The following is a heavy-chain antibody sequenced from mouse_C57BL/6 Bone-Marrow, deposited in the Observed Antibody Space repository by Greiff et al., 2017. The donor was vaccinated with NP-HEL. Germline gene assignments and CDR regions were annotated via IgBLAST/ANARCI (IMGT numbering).Heavy chain of an antibody. CDR1: GFSLSTFGMG. J-gene: IGHJ3*01. V-gene: IGHV8-8*01. CDR3: ARMIGSFAY. CDR2: IWWGDDK. Sequence: QVPLIESGPGILQPSQTLSLTCSFSGFSLSTFGMGVGWLRQPSGKGLVWLAHIWWGDDKYYNPARRSRLTISKDTSKNQVFLKIDNVDTADTATYYCARMIGSFAYWGKGTLVTVSA.